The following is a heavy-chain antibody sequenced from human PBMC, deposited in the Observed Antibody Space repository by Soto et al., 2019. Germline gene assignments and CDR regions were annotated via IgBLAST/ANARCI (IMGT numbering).Heavy chain of an antibody. J-gene: IGHJ4*02. CDR1: GYTFTTFA. CDR2: INAGNGNI. D-gene: IGHD3-3*01. Sequence: QVQLVQSGAEVKKPGASVKVSCKTSGYTFTTFAMHWVRQAPGQSLEWMGYINAGNGNIKYAQKFQDRVTITRDTSARTVYMELSSLTSEDTATYYCARLRVDIWSAAFFDRWGQGTLVTVSS. CDR3: ARLRVDIWSAAFFDR. V-gene: IGHV1-3*01.